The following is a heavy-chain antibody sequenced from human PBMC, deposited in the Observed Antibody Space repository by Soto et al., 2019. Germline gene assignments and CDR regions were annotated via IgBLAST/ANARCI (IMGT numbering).Heavy chain of an antibody. Sequence: QVQLQESGPGLVRPSETLSLTCAVSGGSVSSGHYYWSWSRQPPGKGLEWIGFIYYSGSTNYNPSLTSRVTLSVDTSKNQFSLKMSSVTAADTAVHYCARSGAGSGWLGGQGTLVTVSS. V-gene: IGHV4-61*01. CDR3: ARSGAGSGWL. D-gene: IGHD6-19*01. CDR2: IYYSGST. CDR1: GGSVSSGHYY. J-gene: IGHJ4*02.